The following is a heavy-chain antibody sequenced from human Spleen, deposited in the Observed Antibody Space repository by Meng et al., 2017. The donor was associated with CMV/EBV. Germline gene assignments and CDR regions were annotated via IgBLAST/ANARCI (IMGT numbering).Heavy chain of an antibody. Sequence: ASVKVSCKASGYTFTGYYMHWVRQAPGQGLEWMGWINPNSGGTNYAQKFQGRVTMTRDTSISTAYMELSRLRSDDTAVYYCARLLRPDYYYYGMDVWGQGTTVTVSS. CDR2: INPNSGGT. CDR3: ARLLRPDYYYYGMDV. CDR1: GYTFTGYY. D-gene: IGHD4-17*01. J-gene: IGHJ6*02. V-gene: IGHV1-2*02.